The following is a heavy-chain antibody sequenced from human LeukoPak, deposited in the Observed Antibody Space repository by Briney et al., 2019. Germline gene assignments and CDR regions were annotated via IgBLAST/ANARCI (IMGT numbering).Heavy chain of an antibody. Sequence: GESLKISCKGSGYSFTSYWIGWVRQMPGKGLEWMGIIYPGDSDTRYSPSFQGQVTISADKSISTPYLQWSSLKASDTAMYYCARHPRGYDILTGYYPYGMDVWGQGTTVTVSS. V-gene: IGHV5-51*01. CDR1: GYSFTSYW. D-gene: IGHD3-9*01. CDR2: IYPGDSDT. J-gene: IGHJ6*02. CDR3: ARHPRGYDILTGYYPYGMDV.